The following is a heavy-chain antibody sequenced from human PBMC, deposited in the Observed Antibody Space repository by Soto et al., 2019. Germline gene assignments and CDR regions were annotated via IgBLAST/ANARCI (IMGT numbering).Heavy chain of an antibody. CDR2: IYYSGST. D-gene: IGHD6-13*01. J-gene: IGHJ1*01. CDR3: ATSLIAAALFQH. CDR1: GGSISSYY. V-gene: IGHV4-59*08. Sequence: SETLYLTCTVSGGSISSYYWSWIRQPPGKGLEWIGYIYYSGSTNYNPSLKSRVTISVDTSKNQFSLKLSSVTAADTAVYYCATSLIAAALFQHWGQGTLVTVSS.